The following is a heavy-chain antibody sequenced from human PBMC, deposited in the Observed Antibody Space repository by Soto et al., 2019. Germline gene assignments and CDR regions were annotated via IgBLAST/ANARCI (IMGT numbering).Heavy chain of an antibody. CDR1: GGTFSSYA. Sequence: SVKVSCKASGGTFSSYAISWVRQAPGQGLEWMGGIIPIFGTANYAQKFQGRVTITADESTSTAYMELSSLRSEDTAVYYCARGRSLNYYGSGLPPSYGMDVWGQGTTVTVSS. CDR2: IIPIFGTA. J-gene: IGHJ6*02. CDR3: ARGRSLNYYGSGLPPSYGMDV. V-gene: IGHV1-69*13. D-gene: IGHD3-10*01.